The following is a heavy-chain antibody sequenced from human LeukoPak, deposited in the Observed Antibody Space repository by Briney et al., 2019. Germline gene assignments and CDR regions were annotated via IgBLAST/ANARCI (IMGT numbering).Heavy chain of an antibody. Sequence: PSETLFLTCTVSGGSISSSSYYWGWIRQPPGKGLEWIGSIYYSGSTYYNPSLKSRVTISVDTSKNQFSLKLSSVTAADTAVYYCASRVGATPYWGQGTLVTVSS. J-gene: IGHJ4*02. D-gene: IGHD1-26*01. CDR1: GGSISSSSYY. V-gene: IGHV4-39*07. CDR3: ASRVGATPY. CDR2: IYYSGST.